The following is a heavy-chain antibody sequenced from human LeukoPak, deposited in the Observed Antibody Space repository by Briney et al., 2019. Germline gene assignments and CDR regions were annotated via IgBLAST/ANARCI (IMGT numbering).Heavy chain of an antibody. J-gene: IGHJ4*02. CDR3: ARELSSGWYYFDY. CDR1: GYTFTGYY. Sequence: GASVRVSCKASGYTFTGYYMHWVRQAPGQGLEWMGWINPNSGGTNYAQKFQGRVTMTRDTSISTAYMELSRLRSDDTAVYYCARELSSGWYYFDYWGQGTLVTVSS. CDR2: INPNSGGT. D-gene: IGHD6-19*01. V-gene: IGHV1-2*02.